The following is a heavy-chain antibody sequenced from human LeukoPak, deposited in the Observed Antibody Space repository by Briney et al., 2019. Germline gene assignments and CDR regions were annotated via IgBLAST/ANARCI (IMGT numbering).Heavy chain of an antibody. CDR2: ISASGDVT. CDR3: ARENSGIAATDIIDY. CDR1: RFSFSAYP. Sequence: PGGSLRLSCAASRFSFSAYPMGWVRRAPGKGLEWVSGISASGDVTFHADPVKGRFTISRDNSKNTLYLQMNSLRAEDTAIYYCARENSGIAATDIIDYWGQGTLVTVSS. J-gene: IGHJ4*02. V-gene: IGHV3-23*01. D-gene: IGHD6-13*01.